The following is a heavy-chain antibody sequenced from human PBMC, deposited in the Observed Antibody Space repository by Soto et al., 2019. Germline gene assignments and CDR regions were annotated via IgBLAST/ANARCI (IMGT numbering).Heavy chain of an antibody. CDR1: GGTFSSYA. CDR3: ARDNCSSTSCRRFYYYYYGMDV. Sequence: ASVKVSCKASGGTFSSYAISWVRQAPGQGLEWMGGIIPIFGTANYAQKFQGRVTITADKSTSTAYMELSSLRSGDTAVYYCARDNCSSTSCRRFYYYYYGMDVWGQGTTVTVSS. CDR2: IIPIFGTA. D-gene: IGHD2-2*01. V-gene: IGHV1-69*06. J-gene: IGHJ6*02.